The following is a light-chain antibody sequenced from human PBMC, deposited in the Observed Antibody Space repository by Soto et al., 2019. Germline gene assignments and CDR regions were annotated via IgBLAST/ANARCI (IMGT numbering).Light chain of an antibody. CDR3: QQYGSSPRT. CDR2: GAS. J-gene: IGKJ1*01. V-gene: IGKV3-20*01. Sequence: EIALSQYPGTLSMSPGESTTLSCRASQSVSSSYLAWYQQKPGQAPRLLIYGASSRATGIPDRFSGSGSGTDFTLTISRLEPEDFAVYYCQQYGSSPRTFGQGTKVDIK. CDR1: QSVSSSY.